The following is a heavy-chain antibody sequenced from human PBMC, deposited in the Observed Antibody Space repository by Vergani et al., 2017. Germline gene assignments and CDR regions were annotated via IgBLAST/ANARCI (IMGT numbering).Heavy chain of an antibody. J-gene: IGHJ6*02. D-gene: IGHD1-26*01. Sequence: QVQLVQSGAEVKKPGASVKVSCKASGYTFTGYYMHWVRQAPGQGLEWMGWINPNSGGTNYAQKFQGRVTMTRDTSISTAYMELSRLRSDDTAVCYCARQWELLPYYYGMDVWGQGTTVTVSS. CDR1: GYTFTGYY. CDR2: INPNSGGT. V-gene: IGHV1-2*02. CDR3: ARQWELLPYYYGMDV.